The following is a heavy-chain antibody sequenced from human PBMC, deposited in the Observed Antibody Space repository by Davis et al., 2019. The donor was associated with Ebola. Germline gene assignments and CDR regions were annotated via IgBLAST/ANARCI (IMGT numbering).Heavy chain of an antibody. J-gene: IGHJ6*02. D-gene: IGHD2-8*02. CDR1: GFTFSDYY. CDR2: ISSSSSYT. V-gene: IGHV3-11*06. CDR3: ARGYCTGGVCYVHYYYGMDV. Sequence: GGSLRLSCAASGFTFSDYYMSWIRQAPGKGLEWVSYISSSSSYTNYADSVKGRFTISRDNAKNTLYLQMNSLRAEDTAVYYCARGYCTGGVCYVHYYYGMDVWGQGTTVTVSS.